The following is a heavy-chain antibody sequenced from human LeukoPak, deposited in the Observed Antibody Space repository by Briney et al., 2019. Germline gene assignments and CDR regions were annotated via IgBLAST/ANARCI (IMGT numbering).Heavy chain of an antibody. D-gene: IGHD1-26*01. V-gene: IGHV3-48*03. CDR3: AREGSYYSDAFDI. Sequence: GGSLRLSCAASGFTFSSYEMNWVRPAPGKGLESVSYISSSGSTIYYADSVKGRFTISRDNAKNSLYLQMNSLRAEDTAVYYCAREGSYYSDAFDIWGQGTMVTVSS. J-gene: IGHJ3*02. CDR2: ISSSGSTI. CDR1: GFTFSSYE.